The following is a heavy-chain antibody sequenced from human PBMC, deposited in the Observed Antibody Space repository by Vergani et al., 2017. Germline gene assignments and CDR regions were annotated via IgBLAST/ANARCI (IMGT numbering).Heavy chain of an antibody. CDR2: IYYSGST. V-gene: IGHV4-39*01. CDR3: ARRSTFSEGAFDI. CDR1: CGSISSSSYY. Sequence: QLQLQESGPGLVKPSETLSLTCTVSCGSISSSSYYWGWIRPPPGKGLEWIGSIYYSGSTYYNPSLTSRVTLSVDTSKNQLSLKLSSVTAADTAVYYCARRSTFSEGAFDIWGQGTMVTVSS. J-gene: IGHJ3*02.